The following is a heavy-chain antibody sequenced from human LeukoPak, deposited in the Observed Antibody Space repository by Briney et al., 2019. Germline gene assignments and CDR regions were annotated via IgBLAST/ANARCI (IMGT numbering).Heavy chain of an antibody. D-gene: IGHD6-13*01. CDR1: GFTFSSYG. CDR3: ARDWDSSSWYIDY. CDR2: IWYDGSNK. J-gene: IGHJ4*02. V-gene: IGHV3-33*01. Sequence: GGSLRLSCAASGFTFSSYGMHWVRQAPGKGLEWVAVIWYDGSNKYYADSVKGRFTISRDNSKNTLYLQMNSLRAEDTAVYYCARDWDSSSWYIDYWGQGTLVTVSS.